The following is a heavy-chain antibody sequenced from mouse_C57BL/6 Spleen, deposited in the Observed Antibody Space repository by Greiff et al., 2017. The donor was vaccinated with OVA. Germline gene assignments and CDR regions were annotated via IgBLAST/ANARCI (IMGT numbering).Heavy chain of an antibody. V-gene: IGHV1-69*01. CDR2: IDPSDSYT. D-gene: IGHD2-4*01. CDR3: ARWDYEVDY. Sequence: QVQLQQPGAELVMPGASVKLSCKASGYTFTSYWMHWVKQRPGQGLEWIGEIDPSDSYTNYNQKFKGKSTLTVDKSASTAYMQLSSLTSEDSAVSYCARWDYEVDYWGQGTTLTVSS. CDR1: GYTFTSYW. J-gene: IGHJ2*01.